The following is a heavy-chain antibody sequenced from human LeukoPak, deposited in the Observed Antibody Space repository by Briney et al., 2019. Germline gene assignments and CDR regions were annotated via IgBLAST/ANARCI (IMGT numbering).Heavy chain of an antibody. V-gene: IGHV4-4*02. Sequence: SETLSLTCGVSGGSISSSNWWSWVRQPPGKGLEWIGEIYYSGRTNYNPSLKNRVTMSVDKSNNQFSLKLSSVTAADTAVYYCARGRGNFDYWGQGTLVTVSS. CDR2: IYYSGRT. D-gene: IGHD3-16*01. CDR3: ARGRGNFDY. CDR1: GGSISSSNW. J-gene: IGHJ4*02.